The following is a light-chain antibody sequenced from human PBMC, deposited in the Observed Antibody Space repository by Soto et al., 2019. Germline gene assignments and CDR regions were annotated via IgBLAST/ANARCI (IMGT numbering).Light chain of an antibody. V-gene: IGKV1-5*03. CDR2: KAS. CDR3: QQYDSSSRT. CDR1: QSIRNY. J-gene: IGKJ1*01. Sequence: DIQMTQFPSSLSASVRDRVTITCRASQSIRNYLNWYQQKPGKAPKLLIYKASTLKSGVPSRFSGSGSGTEFTRTISGLQPDDFATYYCQQYDSSSRTVGQGTKVDIK.